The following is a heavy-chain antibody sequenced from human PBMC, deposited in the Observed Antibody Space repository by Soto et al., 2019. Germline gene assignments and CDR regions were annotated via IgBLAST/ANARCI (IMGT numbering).Heavy chain of an antibody. CDR2: IFYSGST. J-gene: IGHJ4*02. Sequence: SETLSLTCSVSGGSISSGDYYWSWIRQPPGKGLEWIGYIFYSGSTYYNPSLESRVTISVDTSENQFSLKLRSVTAADTAVYYCAREANWNYELGNYFDYWGQGTLVTVSS. CDR3: AREANWNYELGNYFDY. V-gene: IGHV4-30-4*01. CDR1: GGSISSGDYY. D-gene: IGHD1-7*01.